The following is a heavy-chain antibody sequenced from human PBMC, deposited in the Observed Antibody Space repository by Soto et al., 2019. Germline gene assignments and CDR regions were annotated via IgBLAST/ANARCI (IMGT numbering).Heavy chain of an antibody. CDR1: GGSISSGGYY. Sequence: QVQLQESGPGLVKPSQTLSLTCTVSGGSISSGGYYWSWIRQPPGKGLEWIGYIYYSGSTHYNPSLKSRVTISVDTSKNQFSLKLSSVTAADTAVYYCARDPYGDSSGFTFDYWGQGTLVTVSS. CDR2: IYYSGST. J-gene: IGHJ4*02. CDR3: ARDPYGDSSGFTFDY. D-gene: IGHD3-22*01. V-gene: IGHV4-31*03.